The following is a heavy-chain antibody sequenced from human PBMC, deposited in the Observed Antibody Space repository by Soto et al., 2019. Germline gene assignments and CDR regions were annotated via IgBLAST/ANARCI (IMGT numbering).Heavy chain of an antibody. Sequence: SVNVSCNASGGTFSSYTISWVRQAPGQGLEWMGRIIPILGIANYAQKFQGRVTITADKSTSTAYMELSSLRSEDTAVYYCARDGWKYSSSSDWFDPWGQGTLVTVSS. CDR1: GGTFSSYT. V-gene: IGHV1-69*04. CDR3: ARDGWKYSSSSDWFDP. CDR2: IIPILGIA. J-gene: IGHJ5*02. D-gene: IGHD6-6*01.